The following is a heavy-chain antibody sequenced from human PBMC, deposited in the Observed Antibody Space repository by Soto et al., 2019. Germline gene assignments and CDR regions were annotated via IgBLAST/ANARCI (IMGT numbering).Heavy chain of an antibody. J-gene: IGHJ4*02. CDR3: ATSKLYYYDSSGYYPYFDY. D-gene: IGHD3-22*01. CDR2: FDPEDGET. Sequence: ASVKVSCKVSGYTLTELSMHWVRQAPGKGLEWMGGFDPEDGETIYAQKFQGRVTMTEDTSTDTAYMELSSLRSEDTAVYYCATSKLYYYDSSGYYPYFDYWGQGTLVTVS. V-gene: IGHV1-24*01. CDR1: GYTLTELS.